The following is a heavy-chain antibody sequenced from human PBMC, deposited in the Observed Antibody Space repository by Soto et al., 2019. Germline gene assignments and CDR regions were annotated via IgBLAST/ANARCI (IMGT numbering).Heavy chain of an antibody. CDR3: ARLPTAVAGIVDY. V-gene: IGHV4-39*01. Sequence: SETLSLTCTVSGGSISSSSYYWGWIRQPPGKGLEWIGSIYYSGSTYYNPSLKSRVTISVDTSKNQFSLKLSSVTAADTAVYYCARLPTAVAGIVDYWGQGTLVTVYS. D-gene: IGHD6-19*01. CDR2: IYYSGST. CDR1: GGSISSSSYY. J-gene: IGHJ4*02.